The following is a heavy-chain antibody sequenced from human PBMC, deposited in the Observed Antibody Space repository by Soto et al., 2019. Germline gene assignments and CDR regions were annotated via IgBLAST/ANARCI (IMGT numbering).Heavy chain of an antibody. Sequence: RGSLRLSCAASGFTFSSYAMSWVRQAPGKGLEWVSAISGSGGSTYYADSVKGRFTISRDNSKNTLYLQMNSLRAEDTAVYYCAKDPNYYGSGSYDYWGQGTLVTVSS. J-gene: IGHJ4*02. CDR2: ISGSGGST. V-gene: IGHV3-23*01. CDR3: AKDPNYYGSGSYDY. D-gene: IGHD3-10*01. CDR1: GFTFSSYA.